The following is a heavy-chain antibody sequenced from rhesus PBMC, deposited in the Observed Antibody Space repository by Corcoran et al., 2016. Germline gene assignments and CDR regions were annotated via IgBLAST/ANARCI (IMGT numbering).Heavy chain of an antibody. V-gene: IGHV4-65*01. CDR3: ARPERDTAGTAYFDY. D-gene: IGHD5-24*01. CDR1: GGSISSSNW. Sequence: QVQLQESGPGLVKPSETLSLTCAVSGGSISSSNWWSWLRQPLGKGLEWIGYLSGGGASPCYNPSRKSRVTISTDTSTNQFSLKLSSVTAADAAVYCCARPERDTAGTAYFDYWGQGVLVTVSS. J-gene: IGHJ4*01. CDR2: LSGGGASP.